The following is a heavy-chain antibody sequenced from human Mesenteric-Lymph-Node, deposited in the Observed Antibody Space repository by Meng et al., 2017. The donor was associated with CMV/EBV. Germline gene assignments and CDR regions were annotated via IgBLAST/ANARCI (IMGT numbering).Heavy chain of an antibody. CDR3: ARDRTTNWTFDY. J-gene: IGHJ4*02. CDR2: ISGSGGGT. CDR1: GFTFKNYA. Sequence: CAASGFTFKNYAMTWVRQAPGKGLEWVSAISGSGGGTYYADSVKGRFTISRDNSKNTLYLQMNSLIAEDTAVYYCARDRTTNWTFDYWGQGTLVTVSS. V-gene: IGHV3-23*01. D-gene: IGHD1-1*01.